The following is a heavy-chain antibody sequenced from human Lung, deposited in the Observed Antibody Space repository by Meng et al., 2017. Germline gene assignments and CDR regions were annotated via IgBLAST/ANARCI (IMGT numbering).Heavy chain of an antibody. CDR1: GGSFSDYY. J-gene: IGHJ4*02. CDR3: ARGPTTMAHDFDY. Sequence: AQRQAWGAGLLKPSETLSLTCVVSGGSFSDYYWSWIRQPPGKGLEWIGEINHSGSTNYNPSLESRATISVDTSQNNLSLKLSSVTAADSAVYYCARGPTTMAHDFDYWGQGTLVTVSS. V-gene: IGHV4-34*01. CDR2: INHSGST. D-gene: IGHD4-11*01.